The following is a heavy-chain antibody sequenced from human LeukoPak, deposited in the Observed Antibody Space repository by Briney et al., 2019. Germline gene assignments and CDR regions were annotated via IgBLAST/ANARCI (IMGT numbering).Heavy chain of an antibody. CDR1: GFIFRDYS. Sequence: GGSLRLSCVGSGFIFRDYSMNWVRQAPGGGLEWLSYISSDGTTIYYTDSMKGRFTISRDNARNSLYLQMNSLRAEDSAVYFCARDISGWQPIRGGWDYWGQGTLVTVSS. J-gene: IGHJ4*02. CDR2: ISSDGTTI. D-gene: IGHD2-21*01. V-gene: IGHV3-48*01. CDR3: ARDISGWQPIRGGWDY.